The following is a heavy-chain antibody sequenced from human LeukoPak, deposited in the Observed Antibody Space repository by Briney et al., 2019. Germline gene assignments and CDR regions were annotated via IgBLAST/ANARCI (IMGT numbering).Heavy chain of an antibody. V-gene: IGHV4-34*01. CDR1: GGSFSGYY. CDR3: AYDDFGYYFDY. D-gene: IGHD4-17*01. Sequence: NTSETLSLTCAVYGGSFSGYYWSWIRQPPGKGLEWIGEINHSGKTNYNPSLKSRVTISVDTSKNQFYLKLTSVTAADTAVYYCAYDDFGYYFDYWGQGTLVTVSS. CDR2: INHSGKT. J-gene: IGHJ4*02.